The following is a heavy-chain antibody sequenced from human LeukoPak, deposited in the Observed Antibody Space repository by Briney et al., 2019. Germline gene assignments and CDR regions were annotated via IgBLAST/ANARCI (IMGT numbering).Heavy chain of an antibody. CDR3: ARDKDNWNDGGFDY. V-gene: IGHV4-39*07. Sequence: SETLSLTCTVSGGSISSSSYYWGWIRQPPGKGLEWIGSIYYSGSTYYNPSLKSRVTISVDTSKNQFSLKLSSVTAADTAVYYCARDKDNWNDGGFDYWGQGTPVTVSS. CDR2: IYYSGST. J-gene: IGHJ4*02. D-gene: IGHD1-1*01. CDR1: GGSISSSSYY.